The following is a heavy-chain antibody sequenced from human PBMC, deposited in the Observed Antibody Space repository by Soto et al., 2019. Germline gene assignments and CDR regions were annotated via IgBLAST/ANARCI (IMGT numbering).Heavy chain of an antibody. V-gene: IGHV3-30-3*01. D-gene: IGHD2-21*02. Sequence: GGSLRVSCAASGFTFSSYAMHWVRQAPGKGLEWVAVISYDGSNKYYADSVKGRFTISRDNSKNTLSLQMNSLRAEDTAVYYCAKDLGSSTAGYVVQPGHFDYWGQGTLVTVSS. CDR2: ISYDGSNK. CDR1: GFTFSSYA. CDR3: AKDLGSSTAGYVVQPGHFDY. J-gene: IGHJ4*02.